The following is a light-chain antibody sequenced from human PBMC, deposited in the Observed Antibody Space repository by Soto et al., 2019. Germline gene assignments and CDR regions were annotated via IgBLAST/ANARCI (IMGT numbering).Light chain of an antibody. CDR2: DVS. Sequence: QSALTQPASVSGSPGQSISISCTGTSSDIGGYNYVSWYQQHPGKAPKLIIFDVSYRPSGVSDRFSGSKSGNTASLTISGLQAEDEADYHCSSYSGSTRVFGEGTKVTVL. CDR1: SSDIGGYNY. J-gene: IGLJ3*02. CDR3: SSYSGSTRV. V-gene: IGLV2-14*03.